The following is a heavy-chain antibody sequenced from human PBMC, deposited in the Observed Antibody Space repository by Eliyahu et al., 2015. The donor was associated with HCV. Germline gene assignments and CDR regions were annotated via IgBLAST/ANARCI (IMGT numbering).Heavy chain of an antibody. CDR2: IRSKAYGGTT. CDR3: TSESSISRYYGMDV. Sequence: WYXQAPGKGLEWVGFIRSKAYGGTTEYAASVKGRFTISRDDSKSIAYLQMNSLKTEDTAVYYCTSESSISRYYGMDVWGQGTTVTVSS. D-gene: IGHD2-2*01. V-gene: IGHV3-49*03. J-gene: IGHJ6*02.